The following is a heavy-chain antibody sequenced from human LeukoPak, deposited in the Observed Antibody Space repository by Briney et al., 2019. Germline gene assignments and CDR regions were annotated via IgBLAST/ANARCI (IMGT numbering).Heavy chain of an antibody. CDR3: ARGPRDYDESIRYNWFDP. V-gene: IGHV1-8*01. CDR1: GYTFINYD. D-gene: IGHD4-17*01. CDR2: MNPKSGST. J-gene: IGHJ5*02. Sequence: ASVKVSCKASGYTFINYDINWMRQATGQGLEWMGWMNPKSGSTGYAQKFQGRVTMTRDTSISTAYMELSSLRSEDTAVYYCARGPRDYDESIRYNWFDPWGQGTLVTVSS.